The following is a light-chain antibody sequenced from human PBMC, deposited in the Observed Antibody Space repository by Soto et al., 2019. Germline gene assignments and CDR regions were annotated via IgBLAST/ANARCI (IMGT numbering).Light chain of an antibody. J-gene: IGKJ4*01. CDR2: AAS. V-gene: IGKV1-39*01. CDR1: QSISSS. CDR3: QQSYSTPLT. Sequence: DIQMTQSQSSLSASVGERVTLTCRASQSISSSLNWFQQKPGKAPKLLINAASTLQSGVPSRFSGGGSGTDFTLTIGNLQPEDFATYYCQQSYSTPLTFGGGTKVEIK.